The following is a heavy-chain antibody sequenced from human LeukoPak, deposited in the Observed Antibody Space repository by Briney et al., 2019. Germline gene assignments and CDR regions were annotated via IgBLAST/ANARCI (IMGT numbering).Heavy chain of an antibody. CDR2: IYYSGST. Sequence: SETQSLTCTVSGGSISSSSYYWGWIRQPPGKGLEWIGSIYYSGSTYYNPSLKSRVTISVDTSKNQFSLKLSSVTAADTAVYYCARKQPDDSSSSFIYPGAIDYWGQGTLVTVSS. CDR3: ARKQPDDSSSSFIYPGAIDY. D-gene: IGHD6-6*01. V-gene: IGHV4-39*07. J-gene: IGHJ4*02. CDR1: GGSISSSSYY.